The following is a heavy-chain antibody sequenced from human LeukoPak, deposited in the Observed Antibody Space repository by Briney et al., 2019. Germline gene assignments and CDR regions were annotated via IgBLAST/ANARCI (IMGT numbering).Heavy chain of an antibody. Sequence: GGSLRLSCAASGFTFSRYSMNWVRQAPGKGLEWVSSISTSSSFLYYADSVKGRFAISRDNAKNSLYLQMNSLRAEDTAVYYCARGRVGQWLVDAFDIWGQGTMVTVSS. V-gene: IGHV3-21*01. J-gene: IGHJ3*02. CDR2: ISTSSSFL. CDR3: ARGRVGQWLVDAFDI. CDR1: GFTFSRYS. D-gene: IGHD6-19*01.